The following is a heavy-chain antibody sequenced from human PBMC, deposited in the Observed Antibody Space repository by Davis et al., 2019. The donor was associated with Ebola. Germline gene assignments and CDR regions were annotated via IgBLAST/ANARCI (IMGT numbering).Heavy chain of an antibody. CDR2: IYHSGST. CDR3: ANGGYCSSTSCQYV. Sequence: PSETLSLTCAVYGGSFSGYYWSWIRQPPGKGLEWIGEIYHSGSTNYNPSLKSRVTISVDTSKNQFSLKLSSVTAADTAVYYCANGGYCSSTSCQYVWGQGTTVTVSS. CDR1: GGSFSGYY. V-gene: IGHV4-34*01. J-gene: IGHJ6*02. D-gene: IGHD2-2*01.